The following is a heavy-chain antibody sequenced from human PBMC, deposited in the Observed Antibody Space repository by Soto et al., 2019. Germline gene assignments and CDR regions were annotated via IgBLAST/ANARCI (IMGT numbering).Heavy chain of an antibody. CDR3: ARGGEGPYELLLNWFDS. Sequence: SETLSLTCTVSGGSISSGGYYWSWIRQHTGKGLEWIGYMYYSGSTYYNPSLKSRVTISVDTSKNQFSLRLSSVTAEDTAVYYCARGGEGPYELLLNWFDSWGQGTLVTVSS. D-gene: IGHD2-2*01. CDR2: MYYSGST. V-gene: IGHV4-31*03. CDR1: GGSISSGGYY. J-gene: IGHJ5*01.